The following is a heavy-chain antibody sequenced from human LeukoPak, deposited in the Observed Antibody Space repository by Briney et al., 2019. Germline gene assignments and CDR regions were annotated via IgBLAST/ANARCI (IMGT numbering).Heavy chain of an antibody. D-gene: IGHD3-10*01. V-gene: IGHV4-31*03. Sequence: SETLSLTCTVSGGSISNGDHYWSWIRQHPGKGLEWIGHIYYSGSTYYNPSLKSRVTISVDTSKNQFSLKLSSVTAADTAVYYCARDSDGSGSSTGYFDYWGQGTLVTVSS. CDR1: GGSISNGDHY. CDR3: ARDSDGSGSSTGYFDY. CDR2: IYYSGST. J-gene: IGHJ4*02.